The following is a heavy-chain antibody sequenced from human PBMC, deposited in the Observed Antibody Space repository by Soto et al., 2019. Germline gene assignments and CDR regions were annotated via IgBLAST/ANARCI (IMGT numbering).Heavy chain of an antibody. Sequence: GGSLRLSCAASGFTFSNAWINWVRQAPGKGLEWVGRVKSKNDGGTTDFAAPVKGRFAISRDDSKNMVYLEMNSLQTEDTAIYYCTTGRNSYSIIVGFDNWGQGTLVTVSS. V-gene: IGHV3-15*07. J-gene: IGHJ4*02. CDR2: VKSKNDGGTT. CDR3: TTGRNSYSIIVGFDN. CDR1: GFTFSNAW. D-gene: IGHD6-13*01.